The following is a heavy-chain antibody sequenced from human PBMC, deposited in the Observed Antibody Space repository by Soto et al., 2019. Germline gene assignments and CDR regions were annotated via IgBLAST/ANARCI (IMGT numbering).Heavy chain of an antibody. CDR2: INPSGGST. Sequence: ASVKVSCKASGYTFTSYYMHWVRQAPGQGLEWMGIINPSGGSTSYAQKFQGRVTMTRDTSTSTVYMELSSLRSEDTAVYYRARDLGWLEAYYYGMDVWGQGTKVTVSS. J-gene: IGHJ6*02. D-gene: IGHD6-19*01. V-gene: IGHV1-46*01. CDR3: ARDLGWLEAYYYGMDV. CDR1: GYTFTSYY.